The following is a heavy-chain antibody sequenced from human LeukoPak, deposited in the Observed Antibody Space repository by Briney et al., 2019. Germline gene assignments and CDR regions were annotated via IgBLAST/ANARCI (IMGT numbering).Heavy chain of an antibody. V-gene: IGHV3-23*01. CDR1: GFTFSSYA. J-gene: IGHJ4*02. Sequence: GGSLRLSCAGSGFTFSSYAMAWVRQTPEKGLEWVAIISSSDGGTYYIDSVKGRFTISRDNSKNMLNLQMNSLRAEDTAVYYCAKVFRDGYNYPFDYWGQGTLVTVSS. CDR3: AKVFRDGYNYPFDY. CDR2: ISSSDGGT. D-gene: IGHD5-24*01.